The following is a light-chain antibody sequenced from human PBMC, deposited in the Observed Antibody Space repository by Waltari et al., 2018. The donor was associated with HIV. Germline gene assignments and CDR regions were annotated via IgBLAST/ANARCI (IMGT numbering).Light chain of an antibody. CDR2: DVN. J-gene: IGLJ2*01. CDR1: SSSVGSYNF. V-gene: IGLV2-11*01. CDR3: CSYADTYCVL. Sequence: QSLMTQPRPASGSPGLSVTIPRPGPSSSVGSYNFLSWYQNPPNKGPKRLIYDVNKRPAGFPDRFSGSKSGNTASRTIAGLQAEDEADYYCCSYADTYCVLFGGRTKLTVL.